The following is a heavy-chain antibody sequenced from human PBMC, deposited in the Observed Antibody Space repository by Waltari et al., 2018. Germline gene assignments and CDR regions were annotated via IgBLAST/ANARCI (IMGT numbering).Heavy chain of an antibody. J-gene: IGHJ5*02. CDR1: GQSLSESS. V-gene: IGHV1-24*01. CDR3: ALDREYEGWFDP. D-gene: IGHD6-6*01. CDR2: YDPEDGET. Sequence: QVQLVQSGAAVRKPGAPAKVSRNASGQSLSESSIHWVRQAPGKGPEWMGGYDPEDGETTYAQKFKGRLSMTEDTDTAYMELTSLQSDDTAVYYCALDREYEGWFDPWGQGTLVTVSS.